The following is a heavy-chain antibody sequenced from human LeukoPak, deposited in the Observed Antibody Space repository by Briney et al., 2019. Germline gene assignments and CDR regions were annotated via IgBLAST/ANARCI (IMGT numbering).Heavy chain of an antibody. J-gene: IGHJ6*03. D-gene: IGHD6-13*01. V-gene: IGHV4-59*01. CDR1: GGSFSGYY. CDR3: AREVRVAAAEAYYCYMDV. CDR2: IYYSGST. Sequence: SETLSLTCAVYGGSFSGYYWSWIRQPPGKGLEWIGYIYYSGSTNYNPSLKSRVTISVDTSKNQFSLKLSSVTAADTAVYYCAREVRVAAAEAYYCYMDVWGKGTTVTVSS.